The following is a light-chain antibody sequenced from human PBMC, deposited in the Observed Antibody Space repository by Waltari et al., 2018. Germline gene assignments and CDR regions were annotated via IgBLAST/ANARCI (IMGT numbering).Light chain of an antibody. J-gene: IGKJ2*01. Sequence: DIVMTQSPDSLAVSLGERATLNCKSSRTVFYSSNSQNYLAWYQQKPGQPPKLLIYWASTRESGVPDRFSGSGSGTDFTLTISSLQAEDVAVYYCQQYYSTPHTFGQGTKLEIK. CDR3: QQYYSTPHT. CDR2: WAS. CDR1: RTVFYSSNSQNY. V-gene: IGKV4-1*01.